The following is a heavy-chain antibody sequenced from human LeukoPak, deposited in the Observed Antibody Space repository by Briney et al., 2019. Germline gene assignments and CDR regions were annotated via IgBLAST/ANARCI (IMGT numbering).Heavy chain of an antibody. D-gene: IGHD3-22*01. V-gene: IGHV3-7*04. CDR3: ARGRYYYDSSGYYC. Sequence: GGSLRLSCAASGFTFSSYWMSWVRQAPGKGLEWVANIKQDGSEKYYVDSVKGRFTISRDNAKNSLYLQMNSLRAEDTAVYYCARGRYYYDSSGYYCWGQGTLVTVSS. J-gene: IGHJ4*02. CDR2: IKQDGSEK. CDR1: GFTFSSYW.